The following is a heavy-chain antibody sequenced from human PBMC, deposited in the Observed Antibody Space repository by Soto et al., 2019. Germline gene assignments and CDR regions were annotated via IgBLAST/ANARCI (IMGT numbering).Heavy chain of an antibody. CDR3: AKDRSVAGRNRYWYFDL. CDR2: ISGSGGST. V-gene: IGHV3-23*01. Sequence: GGSLRLSCAASGFTFSSYAMSWVRQAPGKGLEWVSAISGSGGSTYYADSVKGRFTISRDNSKNTLYLQMNSLRAEDTAVYYCAKDRSVAGRNRYWYFDLWGRGTLVTVSS. CDR1: GFTFSSYA. J-gene: IGHJ2*01. D-gene: IGHD6-19*01.